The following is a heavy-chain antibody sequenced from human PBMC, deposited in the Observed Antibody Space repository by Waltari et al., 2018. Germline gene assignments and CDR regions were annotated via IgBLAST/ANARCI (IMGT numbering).Heavy chain of an antibody. V-gene: IGHV3-7*01. J-gene: IGHJ6*03. D-gene: IGHD3-3*01. CDR1: GYTFSSYW. CDR3: ARVQKGYDFWSGYYPNYYYYYMDV. CDR2: IKQDGSEK. Sequence: EVQLVESGGGLVQPGGSLRLSCSASGYTFSSYWMSWVRQAPVKGLEWVANIKQDGSEKYYVDAVKGRLTISRDNAKNSLYLQMNSLRAEDTAVYYCARVQKGYDFWSGYYPNYYYYYMDVWGKGTTVTVSS.